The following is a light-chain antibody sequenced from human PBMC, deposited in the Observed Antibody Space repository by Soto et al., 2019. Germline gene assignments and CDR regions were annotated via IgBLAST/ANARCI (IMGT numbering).Light chain of an antibody. CDR2: DAS. CDR3: QQYHSYSPHT. Sequence: DIQMTQSPSTLSASVGDRVTITCRASQSISRSLAWYQQKPGKAPSLLIYDASTLQGGVPSRFGGSVSGTEFTLTLTSLQADDFATYYCQQYHSYSPHTFGQGTNLESK. CDR1: QSISRS. J-gene: IGKJ2*01. V-gene: IGKV1-5*01.